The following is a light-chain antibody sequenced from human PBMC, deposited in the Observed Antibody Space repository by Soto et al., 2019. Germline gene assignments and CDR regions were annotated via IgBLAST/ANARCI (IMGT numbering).Light chain of an antibody. CDR3: QQYNSYS. V-gene: IGKV1-9*01. CDR1: PAIASF. CDR2: DAA. Sequence: IQLTQSPSSLSASVGDRVTITCRASPAIASFLAWYQQKPGTAPKLLIYDAATLQSGVPSRFSGSGSGTEFTLTISSLQPDDFATYYCQQYNSYSFGQGTKVDIK. J-gene: IGKJ1*01.